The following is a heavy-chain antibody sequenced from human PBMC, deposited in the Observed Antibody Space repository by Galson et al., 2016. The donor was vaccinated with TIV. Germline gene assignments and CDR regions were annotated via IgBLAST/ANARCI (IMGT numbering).Heavy chain of an antibody. V-gene: IGHV4-59*08. CDR3: ARAPYGENWYFDL. CDR2: IYYSGNTNY. J-gene: IGHJ2*01. D-gene: IGHD3-10*01. Sequence: SETLSLTCSVSGGSISSFHWSWIRQPPGKGLEWIGYIYYSGNTNYNYNPSLESRVTMSVDTSKTQLSLDLSSVTAADTAVYFCARAPYGENWYFDLWGRGTLVTVSS. CDR1: GGSISSFH.